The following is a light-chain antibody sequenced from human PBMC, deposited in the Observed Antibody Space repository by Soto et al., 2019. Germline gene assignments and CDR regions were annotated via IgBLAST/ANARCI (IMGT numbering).Light chain of an antibody. CDR3: QQYNSYSPYT. V-gene: IGKV1-5*03. CDR2: KAS. Sequence: DIQMTQSPSTLSASVGDRVTITCRASQSISSWLAWYQQKPGKAPKLLIYKASSLESGVPSRFSGSESGTEFPLPISSLQPDDFATYYCQQYNSYSPYTFGQGTKLEIK. J-gene: IGKJ2*01. CDR1: QSISSW.